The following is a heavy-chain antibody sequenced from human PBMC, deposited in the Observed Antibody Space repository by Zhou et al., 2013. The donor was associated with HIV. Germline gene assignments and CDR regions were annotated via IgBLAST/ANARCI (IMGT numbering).Heavy chain of an antibody. CDR2: ISNDGRST. Sequence: EVQLVESGGGLVQPGGSLRLSCAASGFTFSSNWMHWVRQAPGKGLMWVARISNDGRSTNYADSVKGRFTISRDNTKNTLHLQMNSVRVEDSAQYYCAREMTTGLRNYCFDSVGPRTLVTVS. D-gene: IGHD4-17*01. J-gene: IGHJ4*01. V-gene: IGHV3-74*01. CDR3: AREMTTGLRNYCFDS. CDR1: GFTFSSNW.